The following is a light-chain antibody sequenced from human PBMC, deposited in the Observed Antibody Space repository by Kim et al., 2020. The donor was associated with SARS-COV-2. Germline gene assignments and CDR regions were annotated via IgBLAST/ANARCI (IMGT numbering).Light chain of an antibody. CDR2: KTS. CDR1: QSIGNW. Sequence: SASVGHRVTITCRASQSIGNWLAWYQQKPGKAPKLLIYKTSSLESGVPSRFSGSESETEFTLTISSLQPDDFATYYCQQYRSYSTFGGGTKVDIK. J-gene: IGKJ4*01. V-gene: IGKV1-5*03. CDR3: QQYRSYST.